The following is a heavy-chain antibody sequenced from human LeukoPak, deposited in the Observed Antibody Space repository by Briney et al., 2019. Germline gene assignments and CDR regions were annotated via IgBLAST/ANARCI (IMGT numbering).Heavy chain of an antibody. CDR2: INHSGST. Sequence: SETLSLTCAVYGGSFSGYYWSWIRQPPGKGLEWIGEINHSGSTNYNPSLKSRVTISVDTSKKQFSLKLTSVTVADTAVYYCARETSQKGAHYMDVWGKGTTVTISS. D-gene: IGHD3-16*01. CDR3: ARETSQKGAHYMDV. J-gene: IGHJ6*03. CDR1: GGSFSGYY. V-gene: IGHV4-34*01.